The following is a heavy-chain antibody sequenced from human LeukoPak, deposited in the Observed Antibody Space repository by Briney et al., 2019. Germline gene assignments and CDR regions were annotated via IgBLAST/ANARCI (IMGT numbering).Heavy chain of an antibody. CDR3: ARADYDILTGYYDY. Sequence: PSETLSLTCAVSGGSISSSNWWSWVRQPPGKGLEWIGEIYHSGSTNYNPSLKSRVTISVDKSKNQFSLKLSSVTAADTAVYYCARADYDILTGYYDYWGQGTLVTVSS. D-gene: IGHD3-9*01. CDR1: GGSISSSNW. V-gene: IGHV4-4*02. CDR2: IYHSGST. J-gene: IGHJ4*02.